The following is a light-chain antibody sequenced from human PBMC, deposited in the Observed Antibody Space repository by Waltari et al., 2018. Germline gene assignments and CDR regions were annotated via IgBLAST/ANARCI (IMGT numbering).Light chain of an antibody. J-gene: IGLJ2*01. CDR3: SSYTNSGNVV. CDR2: EVS. Sequence: QSALTQPASVSGSPGPAITIPCTGTSSAIGRYNYFPWYQQHPGKAPKLVISEVSNRPSGVSNRFSGSKSGNTASLTISGLQAEDGAHYYCSSYTNSGNVVFGGGTKLTVL. V-gene: IGLV2-14*01. CDR1: SSAIGRYNY.